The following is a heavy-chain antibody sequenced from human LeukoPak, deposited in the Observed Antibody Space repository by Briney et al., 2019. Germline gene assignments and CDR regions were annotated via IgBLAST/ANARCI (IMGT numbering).Heavy chain of an antibody. J-gene: IGHJ6*03. CDR3: ARQSSGWSPYYYYDMDV. D-gene: IGHD6-19*01. CDR1: GYSFPSYW. CDR2: IYPGDSDT. V-gene: IGHV5-51*01. Sequence: GESLKISCKGSGYSFPSYWIAWVRQMPGKGLEWMGIIYPGDSDTRYSPSFQGQVTISADKSISTAYLQWSSLKASDTAMYYCARQSSGWSPYYYYDMDVWGKGTTVTVSS.